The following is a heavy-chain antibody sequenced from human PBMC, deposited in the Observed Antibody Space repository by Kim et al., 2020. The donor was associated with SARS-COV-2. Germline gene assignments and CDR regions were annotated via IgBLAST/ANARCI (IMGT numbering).Heavy chain of an antibody. D-gene: IGHD2-21*01. CDR1: GFTLSRHW. CDR3: TREIPGATGFDL. J-gene: IGHJ5*02. Sequence: GGSLRLSCVFSGFTLSRHWVHWVRQAPGKGLEWVSRISNQGDITTYADSVKGRFTVSRDNAENTLYLQMNSLRVDDTAVYYCTREIPGATGFDLWGQGILVTVSP. CDR2: ISNQGDIT. V-gene: IGHV3-74*01.